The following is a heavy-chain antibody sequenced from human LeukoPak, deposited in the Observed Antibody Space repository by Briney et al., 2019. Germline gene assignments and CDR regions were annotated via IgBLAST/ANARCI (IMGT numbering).Heavy chain of an antibody. CDR2: TSAHNDDT. D-gene: IGHD1-1*01. J-gene: IGHJ4*02. CDR3: ARDWDSRNDYFDP. V-gene: IGHV1-18*01. Sequence: ASVKVSCKASGYTFTSYGISWVRQAPGQGLEWMGWTSAHNDDTNYAETLQGRLTMTTDISTSTAYMELTSLRSDDTAVYYCARDWDSRNDYFDPWGQGSLVIVSS. CDR1: GYTFTSYG.